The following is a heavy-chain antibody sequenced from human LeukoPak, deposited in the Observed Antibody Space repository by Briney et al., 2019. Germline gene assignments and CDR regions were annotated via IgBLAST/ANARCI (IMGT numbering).Heavy chain of an antibody. V-gene: IGHV3-30*04. J-gene: IGHJ4*02. Sequence: GGSLRLSCAASGFTFRSSAMHWVRQAPGKGLEWVAVTSYDGRNRYYADSAKGRFTISRDNSKNTLYLQMKSLRPEDTAVYYCARDGYGLDTPMVSTNFDYWGQGTLVSVSS. D-gene: IGHD5-18*01. CDR1: GFTFRSSA. CDR2: TSYDGRNR. CDR3: ARDGYGLDTPMVSTNFDY.